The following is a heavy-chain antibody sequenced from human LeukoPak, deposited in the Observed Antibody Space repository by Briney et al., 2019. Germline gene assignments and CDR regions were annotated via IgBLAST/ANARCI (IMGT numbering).Heavy chain of an antibody. CDR2: INHSGST. D-gene: IGHD2-2*01. CDR1: GGSFSGYY. Sequence: SETLSLTCAVYGGSFSGYYWSWIRQPPGKGLEWIGEINHSGSTNYNPSFKSRVTISVDTSKNQFSLKLSSVTAADTAVYYCARGIVVVPAALSAYFDYWGQGTLVTVSS. J-gene: IGHJ4*02. V-gene: IGHV4-34*01. CDR3: ARGIVVVPAALSAYFDY.